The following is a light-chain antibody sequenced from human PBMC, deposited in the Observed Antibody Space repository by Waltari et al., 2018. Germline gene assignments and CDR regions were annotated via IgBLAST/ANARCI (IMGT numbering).Light chain of an antibody. V-gene: IGKV1-5*03. CDR3: QQYNSYSRT. J-gene: IGKJ1*01. Sequence: DIQMTQSPSTLSASVGDRVPITCRASQSMSSWLAWYQQKPGKAPKLLIYKASSLESGVPSRFSGSGSGTEFTLTISSLQPDDFATYYCQQYNSYSRTFGQGTKLEIK. CDR1: QSMSSW. CDR2: KAS.